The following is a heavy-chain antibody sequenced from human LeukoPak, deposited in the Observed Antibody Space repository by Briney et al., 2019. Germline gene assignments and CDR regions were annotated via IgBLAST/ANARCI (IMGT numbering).Heavy chain of an antibody. D-gene: IGHD6-13*01. V-gene: IGHV4-4*07. CDR1: GGSISSYY. CDR3: ARERVAGYGSSWYVPYLDY. J-gene: IGHJ4*02. Sequence: PSETLSLTCTVSGGSISSYYWSWIRQPAGKGLEWIGRIYTSGSTNYNPSLKSRVTMSVDTSKNQFSLKLSSVTAADTAVYYCARERVAGYGSSWYVPYLDYWGQGTLVTVSS. CDR2: IYTSGST.